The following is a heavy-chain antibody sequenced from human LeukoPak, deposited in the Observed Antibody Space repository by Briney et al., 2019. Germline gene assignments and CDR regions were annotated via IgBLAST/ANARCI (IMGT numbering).Heavy chain of an antibody. Sequence: ASVKVSXKASGGTFSSYTISWVRQAPGQGLEWMGRIIPILGIANYAQKFQGRVTITADKPTSTAYMELSSLRSEDTAVYYCARDKPHYYGSGYLSWYFDLWGRGTLVTVSS. V-gene: IGHV1-69*04. CDR3: ARDKPHYYGSGYLSWYFDL. D-gene: IGHD3-10*01. CDR2: IIPILGIA. J-gene: IGHJ2*01. CDR1: GGTFSSYT.